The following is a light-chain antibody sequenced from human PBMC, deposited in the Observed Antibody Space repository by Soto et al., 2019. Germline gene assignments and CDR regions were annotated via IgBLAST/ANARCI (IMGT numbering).Light chain of an antibody. V-gene: IGKV3-20*01. J-gene: IGKJ5*01. Sequence: EVVLTQSPGTLSLSPGERATLSCRASQSVSSGYLAWHQQKPGQAPRLLIYGASSRATGIPDRFSGSGSGTDFTLTISRLEPEDFAVYYCQQYHRSPHTFDQGTRLEIK. CDR3: QQYHRSPHT. CDR1: QSVSSGY. CDR2: GAS.